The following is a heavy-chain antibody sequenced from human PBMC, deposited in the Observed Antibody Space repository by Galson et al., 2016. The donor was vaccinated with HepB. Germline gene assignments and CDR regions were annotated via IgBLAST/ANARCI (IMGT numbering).Heavy chain of an antibody. Sequence: PALVKPTQTLTLTCTFSGFSLTTNGMSMSWIRQPPGKALEWLARIDWDDDKYYSPSLKTRLYIPKDTSKNQVVLMMTNMDPVDTGTYFCARTRVGVVDYWGQGTLVTVSS. D-gene: IGHD1-26*01. V-gene: IGHV2-70*11. CDR1: GFSLTTNGMS. J-gene: IGHJ4*02. CDR3: ARTRVGVVDY. CDR2: IDWDDDK.